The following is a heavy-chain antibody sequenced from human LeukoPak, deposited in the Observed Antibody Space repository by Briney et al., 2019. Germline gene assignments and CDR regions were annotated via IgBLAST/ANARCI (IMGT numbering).Heavy chain of an antibody. CDR3: ARWDCSNTSCYNAGMGITGTTTTFDY. CDR2: ISAYNGNT. CDR1: GYTFTSYG. D-gene: IGHD2-2*01. J-gene: IGHJ4*02. Sequence: ASVKVSCKASGYTFTSYGISWVRQAPGQGLEWMGWISAYNGNTNYAQKLQGRVTMTTDTSTSTAYMELRSLRSDDTAVYYCARWDCSNTSCYNAGMGITGTTTTFDYWGQGTLVTVSS. V-gene: IGHV1-18*01.